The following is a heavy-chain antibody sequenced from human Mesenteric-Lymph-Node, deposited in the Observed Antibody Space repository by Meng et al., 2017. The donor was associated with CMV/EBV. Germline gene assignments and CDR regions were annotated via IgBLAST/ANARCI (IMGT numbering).Heavy chain of an antibody. CDR3: ARDTGRLYYYDSSGYYFDY. V-gene: IGHV4-59*01. Sequence: SETLSLTCAVYGGSFSGYYWSWIRQPPGKGLEWIGYIYYSGSTNYNPSLKSRVTISVDTSKNQFSLKLSSVTAADTAVYYCARDTGRLYYYDSSGYYFDYWGQGTLVTVSS. CDR1: GGSFSGYY. J-gene: IGHJ4*02. D-gene: IGHD3-22*01. CDR2: IYYSGST.